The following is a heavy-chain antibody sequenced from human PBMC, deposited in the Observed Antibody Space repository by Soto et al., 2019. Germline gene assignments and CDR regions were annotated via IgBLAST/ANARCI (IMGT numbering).Heavy chain of an antibody. J-gene: IGHJ4*02. CDR3: ARDTAAAGIFDY. V-gene: IGHV1-18*01. CDR2: ISAYNGNT. Sequence: ASVKVSCKTSGYTFTSYGISWVRQAPGQGLEWMGWISAYNGNTNYAQKLQGRVTMTTDTSTSTAYMELRSLRSDDTAVYYCARDTAAAGIFDYWGQGTLVTVSS. CDR1: GYTFTSYG. D-gene: IGHD6-13*01.